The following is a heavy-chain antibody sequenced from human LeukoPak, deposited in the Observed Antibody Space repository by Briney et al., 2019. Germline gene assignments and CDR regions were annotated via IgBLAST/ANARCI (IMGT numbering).Heavy chain of an antibody. Sequence: SETLSLTCTVSGGSISSSSYYWGWIRQPPGKGLEWIGSIYYSGSTYYNPSLKSRVTISVDTSKNQFSLKLSSVTAADTAVYYCARTRSGSYWGRDAFDIWGQGTMVTVSS. CDR1: GGSISSSSYY. J-gene: IGHJ3*02. V-gene: IGHV4-39*07. CDR2: IYYSGST. CDR3: ARTRSGSYWGRDAFDI. D-gene: IGHD1-26*01.